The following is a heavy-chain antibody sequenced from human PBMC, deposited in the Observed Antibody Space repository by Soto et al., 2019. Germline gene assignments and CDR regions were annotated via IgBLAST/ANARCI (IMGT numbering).Heavy chain of an antibody. CDR2: IQWDDDK. D-gene: IGHD2-15*01. Sequence: SGPTLVSPTQALTLTCSLSALSLNTAGVGVGWVRQPAGKALEWLALIQWDDDKYYNTSLETRLTISKDTSGNRVVLTMTHMDPVDTATYYCARVKDDSIGDFFDYWGQGTLVTVSS. J-gene: IGHJ4*02. V-gene: IGHV2-70*20. CDR3: ARVKDDSIGDFFDY. CDR1: ALSLNTAGVG.